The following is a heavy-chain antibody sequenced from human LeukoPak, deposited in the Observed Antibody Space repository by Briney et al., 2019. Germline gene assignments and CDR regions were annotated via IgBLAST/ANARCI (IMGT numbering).Heavy chain of an antibody. CDR2: INPYPGAT. J-gene: IGHJ6*02. Sequence: ASVKVSFKASGYTFTGYYMHLVRQAPGQGLELMGLINPYPGATDIAQKVRGRVTMTRDTSISAAFMELSRLRSDDTAVYYCTRDHCSYINCYEDYYYGMDVWGQGTTVTVSS. D-gene: IGHD2-2*01. V-gene: IGHV1-2*02. CDR1: GYTFTGYY. CDR3: TRDHCSYINCYEDYYYGMDV.